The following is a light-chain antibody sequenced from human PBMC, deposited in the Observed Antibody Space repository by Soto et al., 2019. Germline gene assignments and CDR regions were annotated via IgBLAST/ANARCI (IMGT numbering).Light chain of an antibody. J-gene: IGLJ1*01. CDR1: RDDVGGYNY. CDR3: CSSGGSPTYV. Sequence: QSALTQPRSVSGSPGQSVTISCTGSRDDVGGYNYVSWYQQHPAKAPKVMIYDVSKRPSGVPDRFSGSKSGNTASLTISWLQADDEADYYCCSSGGSPTYVFGTGTKLTVL. V-gene: IGLV2-11*01. CDR2: DVS.